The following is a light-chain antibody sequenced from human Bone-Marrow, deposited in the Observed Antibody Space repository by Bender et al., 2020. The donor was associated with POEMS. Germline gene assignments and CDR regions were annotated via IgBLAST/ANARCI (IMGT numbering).Light chain of an antibody. CDR1: TSNIGNNS. CDR2: SNY. Sequence: QSVLTQPPSTSGTPGQRVTISCSGSTSNIGNNSVNWYQHLPGTAPRLVVYSNYQRPSGVPARFSGSKSGTSASLAISDIQSEDEGDYYCSSWDDSLSGWVFGGGTKLTVL. J-gene: IGLJ3*02. CDR3: SSWDDSLSGWV. V-gene: IGLV1-44*01.